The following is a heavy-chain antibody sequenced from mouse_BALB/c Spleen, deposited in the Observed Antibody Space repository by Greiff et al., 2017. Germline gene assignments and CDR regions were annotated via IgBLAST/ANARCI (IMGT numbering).Heavy chain of an antibody. CDR2: INPSNGRT. CDR3: ARVDGYLYYFDY. J-gene: IGHJ2*01. D-gene: IGHD2-3*01. V-gene: IGHV1S81*02. Sequence: VQLQQPGAELVKPGASVKLSCKASGYTFTSYWMHWVKQRPGQGLEWIGEINPSNGRTNYNEKFKSKATLTVDKSSSKAYMQLSSLTSEDSAVYYCARVDGYLYYFDYWGQGTTLTVSS. CDR1: GYTFTSYW.